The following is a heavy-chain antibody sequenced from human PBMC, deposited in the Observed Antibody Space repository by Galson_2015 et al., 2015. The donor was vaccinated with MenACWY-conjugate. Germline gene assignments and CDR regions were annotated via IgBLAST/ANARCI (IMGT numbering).Heavy chain of an antibody. CDR1: GGTFSSYA. CDR2: IIPIFGTA. J-gene: IGHJ4*02. Sequence: SVKVSCKASGGTFSSYAISWVRQAPGQGLEWMGGIIPIFGTANYAQKFQGRVTITADESTSTAYMELSSLRSEDTAVYYCAREFRHYYDSSGYSELDYWGQGTLVTVSS. CDR3: AREFRHYYDSSGYSELDY. D-gene: IGHD3-22*01. V-gene: IGHV1-69*13.